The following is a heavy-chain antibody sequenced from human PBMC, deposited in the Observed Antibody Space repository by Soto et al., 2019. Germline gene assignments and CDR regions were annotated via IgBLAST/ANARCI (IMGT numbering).Heavy chain of an antibody. CDR1: GFTFRSNA. CDR2: IGSSGGDI. D-gene: IGHD3-3*01. V-gene: IGHV3-23*01. CDR3: AHDWRGGYYDMDV. Sequence: VSLRLSSAASGFTFRSNAMNCVRQTPGRGLEWVSCIGSSGGDIYYTNAVKGRFTISRDNSKSTLYLHMTSLSAEDTAIYYCAHDWRGGYYDMDVWGQGTAVTVSS. J-gene: IGHJ6*02.